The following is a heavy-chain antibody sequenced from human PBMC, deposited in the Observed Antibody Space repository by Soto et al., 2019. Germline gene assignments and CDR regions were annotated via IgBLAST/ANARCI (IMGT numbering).Heavy chain of an antibody. J-gene: IGHJ6*02. CDR3: ARGRDGDV. Sequence: PSETLSLTCAVYGGSFSGYHWSWIRQPPGKGLEWIGEINHGGSTNYNPSLKSRVTISVDTSKTQFSLKLSSVTAADTAVYYCARGRDGDVWGQGTTVTVYS. CDR1: GGSFSGYH. V-gene: IGHV4-34*01. CDR2: INHGGST.